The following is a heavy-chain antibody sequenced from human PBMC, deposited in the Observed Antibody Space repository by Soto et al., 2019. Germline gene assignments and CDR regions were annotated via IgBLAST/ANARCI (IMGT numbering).Heavy chain of an antibody. D-gene: IGHD2-15*01. Sequence: EVQLVESGGGKVQPGGSLRLSCAGSGFSFSDFSMNWVRQAPGKGLEWISYINRDSSVIMYADSLRGRVTISRDNAKNTLFLQINRLRVEDAAVYYCARYCAGTCWFAYLGPGIPVTVSS. CDR2: INRDSSVI. CDR3: ARYCAGTCWFAY. CDR1: GFSFSDFS. V-gene: IGHV3-48*01. J-gene: IGHJ4*02.